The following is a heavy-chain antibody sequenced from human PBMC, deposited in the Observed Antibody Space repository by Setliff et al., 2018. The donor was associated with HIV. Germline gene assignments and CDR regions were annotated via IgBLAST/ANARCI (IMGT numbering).Heavy chain of an antibody. J-gene: IGHJ6*03. CDR3: ARESGGVVIKGGYYYYMDV. CDR2: ISAYNGDT. CDR1: GYTITNYG. D-gene: IGHD3-3*01. V-gene: IGHV1-18*01. Sequence: ASVKVSCKASGYTITNYGVSWVRQAPGQGLEWMGWISAYNGDTNYAQKFQGRVTMTTDTSTSTAYMELRSLRSDDTAAYYCARESGGVVIKGGYYYYMDVWGKGTTVTVSS.